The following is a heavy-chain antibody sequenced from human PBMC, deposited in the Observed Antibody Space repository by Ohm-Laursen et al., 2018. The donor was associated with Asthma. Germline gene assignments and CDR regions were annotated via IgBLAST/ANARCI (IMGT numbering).Heavy chain of an antibody. V-gene: IGHV3-30-3*01. CDR1: GFTFRSYA. CDR2: GGSYYDGGLK. D-gene: IGHD3-3*01. Sequence: SLRLSCAASGFTFRSYAMQWVRQAPGKGLEWVAVGGSYYDGGLKYYADSVNGRFTVSRDDSKNTLYLQMNSLRPDDTAVYYCARDVMEWYLPAFDFWGQGTLVTVSS. J-gene: IGHJ4*02. CDR3: ARDVMEWYLPAFDF.